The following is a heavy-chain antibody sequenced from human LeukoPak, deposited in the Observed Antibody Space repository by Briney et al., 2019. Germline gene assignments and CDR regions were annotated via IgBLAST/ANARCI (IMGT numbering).Heavy chain of an antibody. J-gene: IGHJ1*01. V-gene: IGHV3-48*01. Sequence: PGGSLRLSCAASGFSFISYSMNWVRQAPGKGLEWISYISSSSSTTHYADSVKGRFTISRDNAKNSLYLQMNSLRAEDTAVYHCESGGVQHWGQGTLVTVSS. CDR1: GFSFISYS. CDR2: ISSSSSTT. D-gene: IGHD2-15*01. CDR3: ESGGVQH.